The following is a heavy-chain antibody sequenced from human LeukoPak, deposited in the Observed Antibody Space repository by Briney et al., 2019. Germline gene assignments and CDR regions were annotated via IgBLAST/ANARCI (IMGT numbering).Heavy chain of an antibody. D-gene: IGHD2-8*01. V-gene: IGHV4-4*09. J-gene: IGHJ4*02. Sequence: SETLSLICSVSGGSISGDYWSSIRQPPGKALEWIGYICGGRTDYNPSLKTRVTISVDTSKNQFSLKLNPVTAADTAVYFCAHSERLYRLDYWGQGALVTVSS. CDR3: AHSERLYRLDY. CDR1: GGSISGDY. CDR2: ICGGRT.